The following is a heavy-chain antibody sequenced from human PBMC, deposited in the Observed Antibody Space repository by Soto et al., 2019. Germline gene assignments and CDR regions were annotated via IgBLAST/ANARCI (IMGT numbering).Heavy chain of an antibody. CDR3: ARDRAGRYNDY. CDR1: GFTFSNYG. J-gene: IGHJ4*02. Sequence: EVQVVESGGNLVQSGGSLRLSCAASGFTFSNYGMNWVRLAPGKGLEWVSYISIGGGNMYYADSVKGRFTISRDNAKNSVYLQMNSLRDDDTAVYYCARDRAGRYNDYWGQGTLVTVSS. CDR2: ISIGGGNM. V-gene: IGHV3-48*02. D-gene: IGHD1-26*01.